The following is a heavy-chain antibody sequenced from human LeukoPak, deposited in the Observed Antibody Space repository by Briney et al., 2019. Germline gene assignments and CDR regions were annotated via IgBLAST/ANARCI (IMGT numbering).Heavy chain of an antibody. J-gene: IGHJ4*02. D-gene: IGHD3-22*01. V-gene: IGHV1-2*02. CDR2: INPNSGGT. Sequence: ASVKVSCKASGYTFTGYYMHWVRQAPGQGLEWMGWINPNSGGTNYAQKFQGRVTMTRDTSISTAYMELSRLRSDDTAVYYCARGSYYYDSSGYQGDSDYWGQGTLVTVSS. CDR3: ARGSYYYDSSGYQGDSDY. CDR1: GYTFTGYY.